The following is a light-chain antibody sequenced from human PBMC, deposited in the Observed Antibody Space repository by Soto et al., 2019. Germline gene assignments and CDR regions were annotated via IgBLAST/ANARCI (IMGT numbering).Light chain of an antibody. Sequence: QSVLTQSPSASASLGASVKLTCTLSSGHSNYAIAWHQQQPEKGPRYLMKLNSDGSHTKGDGIPDRFSGSSSGAERYLTISSLQSEDEADYYYQTWGAGIRVFGGGTKVTVL. CDR3: QTWGAGIRV. J-gene: IGLJ2*01. V-gene: IGLV4-69*01. CDR1: SGHSNYA. CDR2: LNSDGSH.